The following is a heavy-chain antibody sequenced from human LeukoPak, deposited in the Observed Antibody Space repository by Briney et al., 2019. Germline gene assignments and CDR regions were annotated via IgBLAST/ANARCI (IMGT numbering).Heavy chain of an antibody. D-gene: IGHD3-3*01. CDR2: IYYSGST. J-gene: IGHJ6*02. V-gene: IGHV4-31*03. CDR1: GGSISSGGYY. Sequence: PSQTLSLTCTVSGGSISSGGYYWSWIRQHPGKGLEWIGYIYYSGSTYYNPSLKSRVTISVDTSKNQFSLKLSSVTAADTAVYYCARDLPPTIFGVAEGYGMDVWGQGTTVTASS. CDR3: ARDLPPTIFGVAEGYGMDV.